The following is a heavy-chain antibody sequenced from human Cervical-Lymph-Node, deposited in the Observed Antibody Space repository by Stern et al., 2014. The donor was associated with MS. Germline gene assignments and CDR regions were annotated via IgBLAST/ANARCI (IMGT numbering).Heavy chain of an antibody. V-gene: IGHV4-31*03. CDR2: IYHSGST. CDR1: GGSISSGNYY. D-gene: IGHD3-3*01. Sequence: VQLVESGPGLVKPSQTLSLTCTVSGGSISSGNYYWSWIRQPPGKGLEWLGSIYHSGSTYYNPPLKSRVTTSVDTSKNQFSLKLSSVTAADTAVYYGARGSREVLLPRFYFDYWGQGTLVTVSS. CDR3: ARGSREVLLPRFYFDY. J-gene: IGHJ4*02.